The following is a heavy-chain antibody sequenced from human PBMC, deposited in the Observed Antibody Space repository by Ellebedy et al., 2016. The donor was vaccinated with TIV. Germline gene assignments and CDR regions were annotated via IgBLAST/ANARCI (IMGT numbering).Heavy chain of an antibody. CDR2: IKSKTAGGTT. V-gene: IGHV3-15*01. CDR3: TTDNEGVYDILNGYPRVYYYGMDV. Sequence: GESLKISCAASGFTFSNAWMRWVRQAPGKGLEWVGRIKSKTAGGTTDYAAPVKGRFTISRDDSKNTLYLQMNSLKTEDTAVYYCTTDNEGVYDILNGYPRVYYYGMDVWGQGTTVTVSS. D-gene: IGHD3-9*01. J-gene: IGHJ6*02. CDR1: GFTFSNAW.